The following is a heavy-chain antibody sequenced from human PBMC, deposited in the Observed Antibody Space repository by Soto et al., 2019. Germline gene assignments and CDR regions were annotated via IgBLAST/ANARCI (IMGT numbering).Heavy chain of an antibody. Sequence: SETLSLTCAVSGFSMSGGYYCDWFRQPPGKGLEWIGTIYHSGNTYYSPSLTSRVTISVDTSKNHFSLQLRSVTAADTAVYYCARARIIVSGTIVDYWGQGTLVTVSS. CDR3: ARARIIVSGTIVDY. D-gene: IGHD1-7*01. CDR2: IYHSGNT. V-gene: IGHV4-38-2*01. CDR1: GFSMSGGYY. J-gene: IGHJ4*02.